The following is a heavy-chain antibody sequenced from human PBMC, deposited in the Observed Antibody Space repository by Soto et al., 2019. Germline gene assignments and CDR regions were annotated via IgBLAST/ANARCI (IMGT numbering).Heavy chain of an antibody. J-gene: IGHJ4*02. D-gene: IGHD4-17*01. CDR1: GFTFSDHY. Sequence: SLRLSCAASGFTFSDHYMGWVRQAPGKGLEWVGRARDKANGYTTAYAASVKGRFTVSRDDSKNLVHLQMNSLKTEDTAVYYCVKILKTTVPVIDYWGQGTLVTVSS. V-gene: IGHV3-72*01. CDR3: VKILKTTVPVIDY. CDR2: ARDKANGYTT.